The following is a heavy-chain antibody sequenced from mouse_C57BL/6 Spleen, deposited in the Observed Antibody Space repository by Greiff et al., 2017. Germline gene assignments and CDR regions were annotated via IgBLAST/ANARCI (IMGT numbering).Heavy chain of an antibody. Sequence: VQLQQSGAELVRPGSSVKLSCKASGYTFTSYWMHWVKQRPIQGLEWIGNIDPSDSETHYNQKFKDKATLTVDKSSSTAYMQLSSLTSEDSAVSYCARRGYYYGSNWYFDVWGTGTTVTVSS. CDR1: GYTFTSYW. D-gene: IGHD1-1*01. CDR3: ARRGYYYGSNWYFDV. CDR2: IDPSDSET. J-gene: IGHJ1*03. V-gene: IGHV1-52*01.